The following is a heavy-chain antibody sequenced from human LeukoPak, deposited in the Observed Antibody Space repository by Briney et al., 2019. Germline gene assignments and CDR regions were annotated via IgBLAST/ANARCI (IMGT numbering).Heavy chain of an antibody. CDR3: AKDTIFGVVTSPDSYFDY. D-gene: IGHD3-3*01. Sequence: PGGSLRLSCAASGFTFDDYCMSWVRQAPGKGLEWVSGINWNGGSTGYADSVKGRFTISRDNAKNSLYLQMNSLRAEDTALYYCAKDTIFGVVTSPDSYFDYWGQGTLVTVSS. J-gene: IGHJ4*02. CDR2: INWNGGST. CDR1: GFTFDDYC. V-gene: IGHV3-20*04.